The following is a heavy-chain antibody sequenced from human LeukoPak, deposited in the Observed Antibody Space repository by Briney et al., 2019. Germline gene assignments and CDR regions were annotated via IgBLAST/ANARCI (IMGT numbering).Heavy chain of an antibody. Sequence: SETLSLTCTVSSYSISSGYYWGWIRQPPGKGLEWIGSIYYIGNPYYNPSLKSRVTISVDTSKNQFSLKLSSVTAADTAVYYCARVPHGETIFGVVLYWFDPWGQGTLVTVSS. D-gene: IGHD3-3*01. CDR1: SYSISSGYY. CDR2: IYYIGNP. V-gene: IGHV4-38-2*02. J-gene: IGHJ5*02. CDR3: ARVPHGETIFGVVLYWFDP.